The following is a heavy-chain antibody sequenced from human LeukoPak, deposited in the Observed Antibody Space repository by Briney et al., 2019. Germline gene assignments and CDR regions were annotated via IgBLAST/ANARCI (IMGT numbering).Heavy chain of an antibody. J-gene: IGHJ4*02. Sequence: GGSLRLACAASGFTFISYAMNWVRQAPGKGLEWVSAISGSGGSTYYADSVKGRFAISRDNSKNTLYLQMNSLRAEDTAVYYCANSAWCSASYYFDYWGQGTLATVSS. CDR2: ISGSGGST. D-gene: IGHD4/OR15-4a*01. V-gene: IGHV3-23*01. CDR3: ANSAWCSASYYFDY. CDR1: GFTFISYA.